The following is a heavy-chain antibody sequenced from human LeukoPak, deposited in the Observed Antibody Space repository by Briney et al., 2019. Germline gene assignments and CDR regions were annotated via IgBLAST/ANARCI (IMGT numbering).Heavy chain of an antibody. J-gene: IGHJ3*02. CDR1: GGSISSYY. V-gene: IGHV4-59*01. CDR2: IYYSGST. D-gene: IGHD6-6*01. Sequence: PSGTLSLTCTVSGGSISSYYWSWIRQPPGKGLEWIGYIYYSGSTNYNPSLKSRVTISVDTSKNQFSLKLSSVTAADTAVYYCAKGAARGAFDIWGQGTMVTVSS. CDR3: AKGAARGAFDI.